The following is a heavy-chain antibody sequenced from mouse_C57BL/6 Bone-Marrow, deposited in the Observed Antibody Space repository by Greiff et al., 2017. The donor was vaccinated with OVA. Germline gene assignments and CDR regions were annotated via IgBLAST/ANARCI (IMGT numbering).Heavy chain of an antibody. CDR1: GYTFTSYW. J-gene: IGHJ3*01. V-gene: IGHV1-69*01. CDR3: ARSGNVAY. D-gene: IGHD2-1*01. Sequence: QVQLQQPGAELVMPGASVKLSCKASGYTFTSYWMHWVKQRPGQGLEWIGEIDPSDSYTNYNQKFKGKSTLTVDKSSSTAYMQLSSLTSEDSAVYYCARSGNVAYWGQGTLVTVSA. CDR2: IDPSDSYT.